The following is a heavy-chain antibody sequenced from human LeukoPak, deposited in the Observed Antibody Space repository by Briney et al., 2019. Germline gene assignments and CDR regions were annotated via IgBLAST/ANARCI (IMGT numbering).Heavy chain of an antibody. V-gene: IGHV4-59*08. CDR1: GGSINDAS. CDR3: ARREERYDILTGYPRRDAFDI. Sequence: PSETLSLTCTVSGGSINDASWNWIRKPPGQGLEWIGYIYHSGGTNYNPSLKSRVTISLDTSKNQFSLKLSSVTAADTAVYYCARREERYDILTGYPRRDAFDIWGQGTMVTVSS. D-gene: IGHD3-9*01. J-gene: IGHJ3*02. CDR2: IYHSGGT.